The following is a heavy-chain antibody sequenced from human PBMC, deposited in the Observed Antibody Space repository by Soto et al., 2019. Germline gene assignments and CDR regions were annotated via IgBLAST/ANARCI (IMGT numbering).Heavy chain of an antibody. Sequence: SETLSLTCAVYGGSFSGYYWSWIRQPPGKGLEWIGEINHSGSTNYNPSPKSRVTISVDTSKNQFSLKLSSVTAADTAVYYCARNAYYDFWSGYYGRPSWFDPWGQGTLVTVSS. CDR3: ARNAYYDFWSGYYGRPSWFDP. CDR2: INHSGST. CDR1: GGSFSGYY. D-gene: IGHD3-3*01. J-gene: IGHJ5*02. V-gene: IGHV4-34*01.